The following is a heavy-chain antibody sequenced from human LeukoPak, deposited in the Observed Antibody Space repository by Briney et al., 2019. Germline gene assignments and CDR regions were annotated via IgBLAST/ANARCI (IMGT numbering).Heavy chain of an antibody. CDR1: GYSFTTYW. D-gene: IGHD6-19*01. CDR3: ARLLEGVAGTWGY. J-gene: IGHJ4*02. V-gene: IGHV5-51*01. CDR2: IYPGDSDT. Sequence: KHGESLKISCKGSGYSFTTYWIAWVLQLSGKGLESMGMIYPGDSDTTYSPSFQGQVTISADKSISTAYLQWRSLKASDTAMYYCARLLEGVAGTWGYWGQGTLVTVS.